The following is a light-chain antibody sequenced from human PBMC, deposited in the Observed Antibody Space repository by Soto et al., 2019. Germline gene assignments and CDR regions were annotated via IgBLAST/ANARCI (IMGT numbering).Light chain of an antibody. CDR1: QNVNSNF. CDR2: GAS. CDR3: QQYGSSPRGT. Sequence: EIVLTQSPGTLSLSPGERATLSCRASQNVNSNFLAWYQQKPGQAPRLLISGASNRATGIPDRFSGSGSGTEFTLTISRLEPEDFAVYYCQQYGSSPRGTFGQGTKVDI. J-gene: IGKJ1*01. V-gene: IGKV3-20*01.